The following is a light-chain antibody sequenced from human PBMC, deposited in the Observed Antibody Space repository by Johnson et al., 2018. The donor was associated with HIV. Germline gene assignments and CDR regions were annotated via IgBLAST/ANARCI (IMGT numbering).Light chain of an antibody. Sequence: QSVLTQPPSVSAAPGQKVTISCSGSSSNIGNNYVSWYQQLPGTAPKLLIYDNNKRPSGIPDRFSASKSGTSATLGITGLQTGDEANYYCATWDTSLSTGGVFGTGTKVTGL. CDR3: ATWDTSLSTGGV. CDR1: SSNIGNNY. J-gene: IGLJ1*01. CDR2: DNN. V-gene: IGLV1-51*01.